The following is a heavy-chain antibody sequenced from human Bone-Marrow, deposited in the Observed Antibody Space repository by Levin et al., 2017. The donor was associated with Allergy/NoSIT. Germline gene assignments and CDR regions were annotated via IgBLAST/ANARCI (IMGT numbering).Heavy chain of an antibody. J-gene: IGHJ3*02. Sequence: SQTLSLTCTVSGGSISSYYWSWIRQPPGKGLEWIGYIYYSGSTNYNPSLKSRVTISVDTSKNQFSLKLSSVTAADTAVYYCARDRGYCSGGSCYTRFDAFDIWGQGTMVTVSS. CDR2: IYYSGST. CDR3: ARDRGYCSGGSCYTRFDAFDI. CDR1: GGSISSYY. V-gene: IGHV4-59*01. D-gene: IGHD2-15*01.